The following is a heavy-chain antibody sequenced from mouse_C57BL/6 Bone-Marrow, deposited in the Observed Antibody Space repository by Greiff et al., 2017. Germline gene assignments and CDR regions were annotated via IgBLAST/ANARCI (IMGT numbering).Heavy chain of an antibody. Sequence: EVKLLESGGGLVQPGGSLKLSCAASGFTFSDYGMAWVRQAPRKGPEWVAFISNLAYSIYYTDTVTGRFTISRENAKNTLYLEMSSLRSEDTAMYYCARSSDGYSSYYAMDYWGQGTSVTVSS. CDR2: ISNLAYSI. CDR1: GFTFSDYG. CDR3: ARSSDGYSSYYAMDY. J-gene: IGHJ4*01. D-gene: IGHD2-3*01. V-gene: IGHV5-15*01.